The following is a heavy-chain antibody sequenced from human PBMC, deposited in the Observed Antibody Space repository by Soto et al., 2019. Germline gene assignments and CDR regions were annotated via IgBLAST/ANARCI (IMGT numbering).Heavy chain of an antibody. CDR2: IIPIFGTA. V-gene: IGHV1-69*13. J-gene: IGHJ4*02. Sequence: WASVKVSCKASGGTFSSYAISWVRQAPGQGLEWMGGIIPIFGTANYAQKFQGRVTITADESTSTAYMELSSLRSEDTAVYYCARGLPYNWNDVSYFDYWGQGTLVTVSS. CDR3: ARGLPYNWNDVSYFDY. CDR1: GGTFSSYA. D-gene: IGHD1-1*01.